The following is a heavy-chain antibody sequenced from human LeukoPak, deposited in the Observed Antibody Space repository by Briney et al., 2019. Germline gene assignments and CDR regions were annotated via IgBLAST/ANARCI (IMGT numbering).Heavy chain of an antibody. J-gene: IGHJ4*02. CDR3: AKEIGGGNCYPHGGY. D-gene: IGHD2-21*01. CDR2: IPYDGSNK. Sequence: PGGSLRLSCAASGFTFSNYGMHWVRQAPGKGLEWVAFIPYDGSNKYYADSLQGRLTISRDNSMNTLYLQMSSLRAEDTARYYCAKEIGGGNCYPHGGYWGQGTLVTVSS. CDR1: GFTFSNYG. V-gene: IGHV3-30*02.